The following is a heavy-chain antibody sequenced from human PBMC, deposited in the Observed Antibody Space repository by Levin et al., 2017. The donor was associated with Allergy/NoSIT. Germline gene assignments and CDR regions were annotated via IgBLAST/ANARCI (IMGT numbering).Heavy chain of an antibody. Sequence: ASVKVSCKASGYTFTSYDINWVRQATGQGLEWMGWMNPNSGNTGYAQKFQGRVTMTRNTSISTAYMELSSLRSEDTAVYYCARGVSGSTVTSYYFDYWGQGTLVTVSS. V-gene: IGHV1-8*01. CDR3: ARGVSGSTVTSYYFDY. CDR1: GYTFTSYD. D-gene: IGHD4-17*01. J-gene: IGHJ4*02. CDR2: MNPNSGNT.